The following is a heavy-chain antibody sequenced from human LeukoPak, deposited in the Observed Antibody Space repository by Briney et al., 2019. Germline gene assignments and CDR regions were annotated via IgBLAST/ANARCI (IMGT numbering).Heavy chain of an antibody. CDR3: AKDLSVPRDYFDY. CDR2: ISSSSSYI. Sequence: GGSLRLSCAASGFTFSSYSMNWVRQAPGKGLEWVLSISSSSSYIYYADSVKGRFTISRDNSKNTLYLQMNSLRAEDTAVYYSAKDLSVPRDYFDYWGQGTLVTVSS. D-gene: IGHD6-6*01. CDR1: GFTFSSYS. V-gene: IGHV3-21*04. J-gene: IGHJ4*02.